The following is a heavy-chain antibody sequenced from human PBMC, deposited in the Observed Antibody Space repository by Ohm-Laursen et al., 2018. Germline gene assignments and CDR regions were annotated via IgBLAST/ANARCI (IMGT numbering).Heavy chain of an antibody. V-gene: IGHV3-9*01. J-gene: IGHJ2*01. CDR1: GFTFDDYA. Sequence: SLRLSCAASGFTFDDYAMHWVRQAPGKGLEWVSGISWNSGSIGYADSVKSRFTISRDNAKNSVYLQMNSLRAEDTAVYYCARGQYYYDSSGFGFWYFDLWGRGTLVTVSS. D-gene: IGHD3-22*01. CDR3: ARGQYYYDSSGFGFWYFDL. CDR2: ISWNSGSI.